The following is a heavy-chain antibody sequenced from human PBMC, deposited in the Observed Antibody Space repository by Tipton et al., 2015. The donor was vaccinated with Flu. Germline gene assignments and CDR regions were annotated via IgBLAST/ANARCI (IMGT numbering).Heavy chain of an antibody. J-gene: IGHJ4*02. CDR1: GFTFSSFE. CDR2: ISSGGSTI. V-gene: IGHV3-48*03. CDR3: AAGSGWSSGC. Sequence: SLRLSCTASGFTFSSFEMNWVRQAPGKGLEWVSYISSGGSTIYYADSVRGRFTISRDSAKNSLYLQMDSLRAEDTAVYYCAAGSGWSSGCWGQGTLVTVSS. D-gene: IGHD6-19*01.